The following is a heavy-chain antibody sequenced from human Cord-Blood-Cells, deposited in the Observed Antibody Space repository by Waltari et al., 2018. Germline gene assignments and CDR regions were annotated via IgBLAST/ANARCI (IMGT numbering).Heavy chain of an antibody. J-gene: IGHJ4*02. CDR1: GFTFSSYE. Sequence: EVQLLESGGGLVQPGGSLRLSWAASGFTFSSYEMNWVRQAPGKGLEWVSYISSSGSTIYYADSVKGRFTISRDNAKNSLYLQMNSLRAEDTAVYYCAREGLGHYFDYWGQGTLVTVSS. CDR2: ISSSGSTI. CDR3: AREGLGHYFDY. D-gene: IGHD6-19*01. V-gene: IGHV3-48*03.